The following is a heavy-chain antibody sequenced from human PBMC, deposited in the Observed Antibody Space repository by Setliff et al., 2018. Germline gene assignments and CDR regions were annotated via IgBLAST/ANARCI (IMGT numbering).Heavy chain of an antibody. J-gene: IGHJ6*02. Sequence: SSETLSLTCTVSGGSISSYYWSWIRQPPGKGLEWIGYIYYSGSTNYNPSLQSRVTISVDTSKNQFSLKLSPVTAADTAVYYCARDEGSSYFYGMDVWGQGTTVTVSS. CDR3: ARDEGSSYFYGMDV. D-gene: IGHD6-13*01. CDR1: GGSISSYY. CDR2: IYYSGST. V-gene: IGHV4-59*01.